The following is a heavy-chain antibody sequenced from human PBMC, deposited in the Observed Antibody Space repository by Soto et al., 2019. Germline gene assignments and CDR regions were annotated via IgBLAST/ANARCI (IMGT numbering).Heavy chain of an antibody. D-gene: IGHD2-2*01. CDR3: ARGWECSSTSGYEGYYFDY. V-gene: IGHV4-31*03. Sequence: QVQLQESGPGLVKPSQTLSLTCTVSGGSISSGGYYWSWIRQHPGKGLEWIGYIYYSGSTYYNPSLKSRVTISVDTSKNQFSLKLSSVTAADTAVYYCARGWECSSTSGYEGYYFDYWGQGTLVTVSS. J-gene: IGHJ4*02. CDR1: GGSISSGGYY. CDR2: IYYSGST.